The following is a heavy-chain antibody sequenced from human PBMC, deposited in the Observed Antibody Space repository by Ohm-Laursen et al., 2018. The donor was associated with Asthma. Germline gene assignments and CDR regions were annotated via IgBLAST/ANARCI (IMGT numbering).Heavy chain of an antibody. J-gene: IGHJ4*02. CDR2: ISYDGSNK. V-gene: IGHV3-30-3*01. CDR1: GFTFSSYA. CDR3: ATRNWAN. D-gene: IGHD2/OR15-2a*01. Sequence: SLRLSCTASGFTFSSYAMHWVRQAPGKGLEWVAVISYDGSNKYYADSVKGRFTISRDNSKNTLYLQMNSLRAEDTAVYYCATRNWANWGQGTLVTVSS.